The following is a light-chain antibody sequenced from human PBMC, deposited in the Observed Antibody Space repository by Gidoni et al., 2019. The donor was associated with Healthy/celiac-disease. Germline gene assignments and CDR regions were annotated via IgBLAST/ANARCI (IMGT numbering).Light chain of an antibody. CDR1: QSISSY. CDR2: AAS. V-gene: IGKV1-39*01. Sequence: DIQMPPSPSSLSASVGDRVTITCRDSQSISSYLNWYQQKPGKAPKLLIYAASSLQSGVPSRFSGSGSGTDFTLTISSLQPEDFATYYCQQSYSTPQTFGQGTKVEIK. J-gene: IGKJ1*01. CDR3: QQSYSTPQT.